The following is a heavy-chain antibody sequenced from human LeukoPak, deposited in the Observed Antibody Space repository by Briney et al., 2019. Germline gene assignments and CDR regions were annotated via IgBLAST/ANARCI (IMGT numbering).Heavy chain of an antibody. J-gene: IGHJ4*02. V-gene: IGHV4-59*08. D-gene: IGHD6-13*01. CDR2: VYYSVSS. CDR3: ARHWETSSWYVDY. Sequence: SETLSLTCIVSGGSIRSYYWHWFRQPPGKGLEWIAYVYYSVSSNYNPSLQSRVTISVDTSKNQLSLKLSSVTAADTAVYYCARHWETSSWYVDYWGQGTLVTVSS. CDR1: GGSIRSYY.